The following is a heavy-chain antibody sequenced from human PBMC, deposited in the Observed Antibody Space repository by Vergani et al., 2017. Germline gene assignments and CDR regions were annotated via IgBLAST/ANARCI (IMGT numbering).Heavy chain of an antibody. Sequence: QVQLVESGGGVVQPGRSLRLSCAGSGFTFSSYGMHWVRQAPGKGLEWVAVIWYDGSNKYYADSVKGRFTISRDNSKNTLYLQMNSLRAEDTAVYYCARGDGYNFRGAFDIWGQGTMVTVSS. CDR3: ARGDGYNFRGAFDI. CDR2: IWYDGSNK. D-gene: IGHD5-24*01. J-gene: IGHJ3*02. V-gene: IGHV3-33*01. CDR1: GFTFSSYG.